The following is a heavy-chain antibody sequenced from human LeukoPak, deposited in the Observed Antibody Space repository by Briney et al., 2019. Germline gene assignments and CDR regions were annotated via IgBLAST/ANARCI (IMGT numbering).Heavy chain of an antibody. Sequence: GASVKVSCKASGYTFTSYYMHWVRQAPGQGLEWMGLINPSGGSTSYAQKFQGRVTMTRDTSTSTVYMELSSLRSEDTAVYYCARGVYPPYYYGSGSYSRGPEYFQHWGQGTLVTVSS. CDR1: GYTFTSYY. CDR3: ARGVYPPYYYGSGSYSRGPEYFQH. D-gene: IGHD3-10*01. V-gene: IGHV1-46*01. J-gene: IGHJ1*01. CDR2: INPSGGST.